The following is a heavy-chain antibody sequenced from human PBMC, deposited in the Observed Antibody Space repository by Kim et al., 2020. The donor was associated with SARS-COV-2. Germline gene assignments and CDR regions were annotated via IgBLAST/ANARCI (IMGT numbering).Heavy chain of an antibody. J-gene: IGHJ3*02. Sequence: GGSLRLSCAASGFTFNSFGMNWIRQAPGKGLEWVSVISYNGDRTYDADFVNGRFTISRDNSKNTLELQMNSLRADDTAVYFCAQGGGGHNHVNIWGPGTMVIVSS. V-gene: IGHV3-23*01. CDR1: GFTFNSFG. CDR3: AQGGGGHNHVNI. D-gene: IGHD3-10*01. CDR2: ISYNGDRT.